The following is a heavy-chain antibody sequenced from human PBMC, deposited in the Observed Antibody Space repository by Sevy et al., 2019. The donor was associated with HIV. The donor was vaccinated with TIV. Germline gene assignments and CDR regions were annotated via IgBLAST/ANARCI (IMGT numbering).Heavy chain of an antibody. CDR3: ASHYYYDSSGYYW. D-gene: IGHD3-22*01. CDR1: GGSISSSSYY. V-gene: IGHV4-39*01. J-gene: IGHJ4*02. Sequence: SETLSLTCTVSGGSISSSSYYWGWIRQPPGKGLEWIGSIYYSGSTYYNPSLKSRVTISVDTSKNQFSLKLSSVTAADTAVYYCASHYYYDSSGYYWWGQGTLVTVSS. CDR2: IYYSGST.